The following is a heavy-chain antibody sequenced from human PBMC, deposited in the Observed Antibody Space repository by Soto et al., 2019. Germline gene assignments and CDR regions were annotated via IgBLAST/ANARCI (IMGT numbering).Heavy chain of an antibody. Sequence: QVQLVESGGGVVQPGRSLRRSCAASGFTFSSHGMHWFRQAPGKGLERVSIIWYDGSKEYYVDSVKGRFTISRDNSKNTVYLQVNSLRAEDTAVYYCARDRGYGSGSCYAHLDYWGQGTLVTVSS. J-gene: IGHJ4*02. V-gene: IGHV3-33*01. D-gene: IGHD3-10*01. CDR1: GFTFSSHG. CDR2: IWYDGSKE. CDR3: ARDRGYGSGSCYAHLDY.